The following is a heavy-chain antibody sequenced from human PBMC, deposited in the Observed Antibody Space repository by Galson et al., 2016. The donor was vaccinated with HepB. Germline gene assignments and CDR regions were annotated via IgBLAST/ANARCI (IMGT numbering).Heavy chain of an antibody. CDR2: IYHRGST. CDR1: GGSISGSQW. J-gene: IGHJ4*02. D-gene: IGHD6-25*01. V-gene: IGHV4-4*02. Sequence: SETLSLTCSVSGGSISGSQWWSWVRQSPEKGLEWIGEIYHRGSTNYNPSLRRRLTMSVDQSKNQFSLRLTSVTAADTAVYYCARQYRGGPSDYWGQGTLVLVSS. CDR3: ARQYRGGPSDY.